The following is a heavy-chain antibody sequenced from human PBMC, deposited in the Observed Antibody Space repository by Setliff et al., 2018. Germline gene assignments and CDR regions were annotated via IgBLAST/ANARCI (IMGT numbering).Heavy chain of an antibody. V-gene: IGHV4-38-2*02. J-gene: IGHJ4*02. CDR1: GYSISSGYF. D-gene: IGHD6-19*01. CDR2: IYHSGRT. Sequence: PSETLSLTCAVSGYSISSGYFWGWIRQPPGKGLEWMGSIYHSGRTYYNPSLKSRVTLSVDTSKNQFSLKLSSVTAADTAVYYCAREGGGSGWTPDSWGQGTLVTVSS. CDR3: AREGGGSGWTPDS.